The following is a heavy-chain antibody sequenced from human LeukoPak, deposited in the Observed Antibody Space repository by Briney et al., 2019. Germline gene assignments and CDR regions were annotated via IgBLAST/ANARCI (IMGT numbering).Heavy chain of an antibody. CDR2: ISGSGGST. Sequence: PGGSLRLSCAASGFTFSSYAMSWVRQAPGKGLEWGSAISGSGGSTYYADSVKGRFTISRDNSKNTLYLQMNSLRAEDTAVYYCAKNSALGGYDFWSGYYGDYYYYYMDVWGKGTTVTVSS. CDR3: AKNSALGGYDFWSGYYGDYYYYYMDV. D-gene: IGHD3-3*01. CDR1: GFTFSSYA. V-gene: IGHV3-23*01. J-gene: IGHJ6*03.